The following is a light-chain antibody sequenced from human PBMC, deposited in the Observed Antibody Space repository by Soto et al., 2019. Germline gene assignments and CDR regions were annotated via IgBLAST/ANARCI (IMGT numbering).Light chain of an antibody. CDR2: AAS. CDR3: QQANSFPFT. V-gene: IGKV1-12*01. Sequence: DIQMTQSPSSVSASVGDRVTITCRASQGISSWVAWYQQKPGKAPKLLIYAASSLQSGVPSRFSESGSKTDFTLTIRRLQPEDFATYYCQQANSFPFTFGPGTKVDIK. CDR1: QGISSW. J-gene: IGKJ3*01.